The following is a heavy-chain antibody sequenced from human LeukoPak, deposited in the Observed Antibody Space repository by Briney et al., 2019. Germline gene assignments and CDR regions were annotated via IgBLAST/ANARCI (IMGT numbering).Heavy chain of an antibody. CDR3: AKRTRTYDTSDAFDV. CDR2: IRYDGSNK. Sequence: GGSLRLSCAASGFTFSNYGMHWVRQAPGKGLEWVAFIRYDGSNKYYADSVKGRFTISRDNSKNTLYLQMNNQRAEDTAVYYCAKRTRTYDTSDAFDVWGQGTVVAVSS. D-gene: IGHD3-9*01. J-gene: IGHJ3*01. CDR1: GFTFSNYG. V-gene: IGHV3-30*02.